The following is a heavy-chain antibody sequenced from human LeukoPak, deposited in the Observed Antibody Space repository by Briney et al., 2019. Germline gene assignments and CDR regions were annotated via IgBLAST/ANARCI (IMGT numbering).Heavy chain of an antibody. D-gene: IGHD4-11*01. J-gene: IGHJ5*02. CDR2: IYHSGST. Sequence: SQTLSLTCTVSGGSISSGGYYWSWIRQPPGKGLEWIGYIYHSGSTYYNPSLKSRVTISVDRSKNQFSLKLSSVTAADTAVYYCARDGYSKGPSWFDPWGQGTLVTVSS. CDR1: GGSISSGGYY. V-gene: IGHV4-30-2*01. CDR3: ARDGYSKGPSWFDP.